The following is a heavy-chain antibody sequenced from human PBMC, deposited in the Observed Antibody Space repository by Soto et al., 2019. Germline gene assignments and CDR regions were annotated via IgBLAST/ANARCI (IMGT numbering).Heavy chain of an antibody. Sequence: EVQLVESGGGLVQPGGSLRLSCADSGFSFSSYWMHWVRQGPGNGLVWVSRINTDGSSTNYADSVKGRFTISRDNAKNTVYLQMNSLRAEDTAVYYCARSPGGYYIDWGQGTMVTVSS. CDR3: ARSPGGYYID. D-gene: IGHD3-9*01. J-gene: IGHJ3*01. V-gene: IGHV3-74*01. CDR2: INTDGSST. CDR1: GFSFSSYW.